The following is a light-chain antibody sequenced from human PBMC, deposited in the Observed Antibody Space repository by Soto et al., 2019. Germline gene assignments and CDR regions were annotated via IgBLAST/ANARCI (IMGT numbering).Light chain of an antibody. CDR3: QPYSTFWT. CDR2: ETS. Sequence: DIQMSQSPSTLSASVGDTVPIPCRASRSLTRWLAWYQQKPGKAPELLIYETSILQSGVPSTFSAGGSWTDFPLTSIGLQPDVISNYYCQPYSTFWTFGQGTRVELK. V-gene: IGKV1-5*03. J-gene: IGKJ1*01. CDR1: RSLTRW.